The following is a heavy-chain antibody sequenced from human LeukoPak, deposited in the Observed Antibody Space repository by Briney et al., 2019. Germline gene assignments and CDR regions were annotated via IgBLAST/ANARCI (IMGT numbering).Heavy chain of an antibody. CDR1: GGSISSSSYY. V-gene: IGHV4-39*01. J-gene: IGHJ5*02. D-gene: IGHD6-13*01. CDR3: ARHPDSSSWYNWFDP. CDR2: IYYSGST. Sequence: PSETLSLTCTVSGGSISSSSYYWGWIRQPPGKGLEWIGSIYYSGSTYYNPSLKSRVTISVDTSKNQFSLKLSSVTAADTDVYYCARHPDSSSWYNWFDPWGQGTLVTVSS.